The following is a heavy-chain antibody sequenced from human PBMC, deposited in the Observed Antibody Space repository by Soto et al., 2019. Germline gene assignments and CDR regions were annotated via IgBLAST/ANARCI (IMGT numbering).Heavy chain of an antibody. CDR2: IYPGDSDT. V-gene: IGHV5-51*01. Sequence: EVQLVQSGAEVKKPGESLKISCKGSGYSFTSYWSGWVRQMPGKGLEWMGIIYPGDSDTRYSPSFQGQVTISADKSISTAYLQWSSLKASDTAMYYCAGHQSGGSYDYYYYGMDVWGQGTTVTVSS. D-gene: IGHD1-26*01. CDR1: GYSFTSYW. J-gene: IGHJ6*02. CDR3: AGHQSGGSYDYYYYGMDV.